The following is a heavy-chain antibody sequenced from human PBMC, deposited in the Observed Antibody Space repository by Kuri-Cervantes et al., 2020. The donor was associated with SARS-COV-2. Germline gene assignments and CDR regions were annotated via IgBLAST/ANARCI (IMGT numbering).Heavy chain of an antibody. CDR3: ARDSYCSSTSCPYYYGMDV. V-gene: IGHV3-21*04. CDR2: ITGSGTYT. Sequence: GESLKISCAGSGFTFSNYAMGWVRQAPGKGLVWVSTITGSGTYTNYADSVEGRFTISRDNAKNSLYLQMNSLRAEDTAVYYCARDSYCSSTSCPYYYGMDVWGQGTTVTGSS. J-gene: IGHJ6*02. CDR1: GFTFSNYA. D-gene: IGHD2-2*01.